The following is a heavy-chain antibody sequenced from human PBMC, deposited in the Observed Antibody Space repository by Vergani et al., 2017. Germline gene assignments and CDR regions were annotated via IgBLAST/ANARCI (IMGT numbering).Heavy chain of an antibody. CDR3: ARHRGYCSSTSCPRGYFQH. CDR1: GGPISSYY. J-gene: IGHJ1*01. D-gene: IGHD2-2*01. Sequence: QVQLQESGPGLVKPSETLSLTCTVSGGPISSYYWSWIRQPPGKGLEWIGYIYYSGSTNYNPSLKSRVTISVDTSKNQISLKLSSVTAADTAVYYCARHRGYCSSTSCPRGYFQHWGQGTLVTVSS. V-gene: IGHV4-59*08. CDR2: IYYSGST.